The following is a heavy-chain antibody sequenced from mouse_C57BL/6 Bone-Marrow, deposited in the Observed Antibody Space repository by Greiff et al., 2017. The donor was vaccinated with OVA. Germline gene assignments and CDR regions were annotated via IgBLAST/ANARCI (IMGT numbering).Heavy chain of an antibody. D-gene: IGHD2-4*01. J-gene: IGHJ4*01. CDR2: INPNNGGT. Sequence: EVQLQQSGPELVKPGASVKISCKASGYTFTDYYMNWVKQSHGKSLEWIGDINPNNGGTSYNQKFKGKATLTVDKSSSTAYMELRSLTSEDSAVYYCATYDYDGDLYAMDYWGQGTSVTVSS. CDR1: GYTFTDYY. V-gene: IGHV1-26*01. CDR3: ATYDYDGDLYAMDY.